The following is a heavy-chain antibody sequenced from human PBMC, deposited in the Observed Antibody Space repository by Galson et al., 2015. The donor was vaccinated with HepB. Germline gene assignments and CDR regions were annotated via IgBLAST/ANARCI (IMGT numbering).Heavy chain of an antibody. CDR2: IYSGGHG. Sequence: SLRLSCAASGFIVRTSYMSWVRQAPGKGLEWVSTIYSGGHGYYTDSVKGRFSISRDTSKNTLYLQMNSLRLEDTAVYYCAREGGILETTGVFDYWGQGTLVTVSS. J-gene: IGHJ4*02. D-gene: IGHD1-26*01. V-gene: IGHV3-53*05. CDR1: GFIVRTSY. CDR3: AREGGILETTGVFDY.